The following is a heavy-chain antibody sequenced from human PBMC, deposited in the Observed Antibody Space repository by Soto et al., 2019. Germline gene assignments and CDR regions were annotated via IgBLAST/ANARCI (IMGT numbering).Heavy chain of an antibody. J-gene: IGHJ6*02. CDR3: ASMVRENYYYYGMDV. D-gene: IGHD3-10*01. V-gene: IGHV4-30-4*01. CDR2: IYYSGST. CDR1: GGSISSGDYY. Sequence: SETLSLTCTVSGGSISSGDYYWSWIRQPPGKGLEWIGYIYYSGSTYYNPSLKSRVTISVDTSKNQFSLKLSSLTAADTAVYYCASMVRENYYYYGMDVWCQGTTVTVSS.